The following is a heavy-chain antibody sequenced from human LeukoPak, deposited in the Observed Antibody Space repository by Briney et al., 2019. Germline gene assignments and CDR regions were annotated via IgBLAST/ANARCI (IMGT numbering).Heavy chain of an antibody. CDR1: GYTFTGYY. CDR2: INPNTGGT. V-gene: IGHV1-2*06. Sequence: GASVKVSSKASGYTFTGYYIHWVRQAPGQGLDWMGRINPNTGGTNYAQKFQGRVTMTRDTSISTAYMELSRLRSDDTAVYYCVRAASGAFDIWGQGTMDTVSS. D-gene: IGHD1-26*01. J-gene: IGHJ3*02. CDR3: VRAASGAFDI.